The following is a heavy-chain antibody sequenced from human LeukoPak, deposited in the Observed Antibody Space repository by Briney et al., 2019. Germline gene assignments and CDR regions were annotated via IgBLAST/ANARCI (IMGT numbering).Heavy chain of an antibody. CDR1: GFTFDDYT. CDR2: ISWDSTNT. Sequence: GGSLRLSCAASGFTFDDYTMHWVRQTPGKSLEWVSLISWDSTNTYYADSVKSRFTISRDNNKNSLYLQMSSLRTEDTALYYCAKEGGTIYFDYWGQGTLVTVSS. D-gene: IGHD3-9*01. V-gene: IGHV3-43*01. J-gene: IGHJ4*02. CDR3: AKEGGTIYFDY.